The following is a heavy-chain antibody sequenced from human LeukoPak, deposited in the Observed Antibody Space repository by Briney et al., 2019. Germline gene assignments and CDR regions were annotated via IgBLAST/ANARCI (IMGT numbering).Heavy chain of an antibody. CDR3: ARDKGSSWSDAFDI. D-gene: IGHD6-13*01. J-gene: IGHJ3*02. Sequence: GGPLRLSCAASGFTVSSNYMTWVRQAPGKGLERVSVISIPGSITYADSVKGRFTTSRDNSKNTLYLQMNSLRAHDTAVYYCARDKGSSWSDAFDIWGQGTMVTVSS. CDR1: GFTVSSNY. CDR2: ISIPGSI. V-gene: IGHV3-53*01.